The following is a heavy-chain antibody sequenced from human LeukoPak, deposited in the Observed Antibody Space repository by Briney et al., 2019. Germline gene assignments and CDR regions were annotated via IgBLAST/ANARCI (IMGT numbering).Heavy chain of an antibody. CDR2: ISSSSSYT. CDR3: ARAGRDGYNYADY. D-gene: IGHD5-24*01. V-gene: IGHV3-11*06. J-gene: IGHJ4*02. CDR1: GFTFSDYY. Sequence: GGSLRLSCAASGFTFSDYYMSWIRQAPGKGLEWVSYISSSSSYTNYADSVKGRFTISRDNAKNSLYLQMNSLRAEDTAVYYCARAGRDGYNYADYWGQGTLVTVSS.